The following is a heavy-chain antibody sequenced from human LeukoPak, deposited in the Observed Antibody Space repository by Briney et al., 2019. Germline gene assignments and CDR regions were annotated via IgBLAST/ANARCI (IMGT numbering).Heavy chain of an antibody. Sequence: GGSLRLSCAASGFTFSSYSMNWARQAPGKGLEWVSSISSSSSYIYYADSVKGRFTISRDNAKNSLYLQMNSLRAEDTAVYYCARKRSGDYYYYYYMDVWGKGTTVTDSS. D-gene: IGHD4-17*01. CDR2: ISSSSSYI. J-gene: IGHJ6*03. V-gene: IGHV3-21*01. CDR3: ARKRSGDYYYYYYMDV. CDR1: GFTFSSYS.